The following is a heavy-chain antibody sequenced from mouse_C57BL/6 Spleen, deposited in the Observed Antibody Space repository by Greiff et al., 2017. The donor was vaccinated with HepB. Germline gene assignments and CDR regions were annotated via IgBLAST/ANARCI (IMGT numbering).Heavy chain of an antibody. Sequence: DVQLQESGPGLVKPSQTVFLTCTVTGISITTGNYRWSWIRQFPGNKLEWIGYIYYSGTITYNPSLTSRTTITRDTPTNQFFLEMNSLTAEDTATYDCARDNDYDPGAMDYWGQGTSVTVSS. CDR3: ARDNDYDPGAMDY. CDR2: IYYSGTI. D-gene: IGHD2-4*01. V-gene: IGHV3-5*01. CDR1: GISITTGNYR. J-gene: IGHJ4*01.